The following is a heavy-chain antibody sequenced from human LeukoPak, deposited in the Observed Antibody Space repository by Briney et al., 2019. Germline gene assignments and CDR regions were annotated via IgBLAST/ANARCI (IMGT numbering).Heavy chain of an antibody. CDR2: ISSYNGKT. CDR3: ARDFAMVRVFDF. CDR1: GYDLNTYA. D-gene: IGHD3-10*01. V-gene: IGHV1-18*01. Sequence: GASVKVSCKASGYDLNTYAFSWVRQAPGQGLEWMGWISSYNGKTENAENFRGRVTLTTDISTGTAYMELRGLTSDDTAVYYCARDFAMVRVFDFWGQGTLVTVSS. J-gene: IGHJ4*01.